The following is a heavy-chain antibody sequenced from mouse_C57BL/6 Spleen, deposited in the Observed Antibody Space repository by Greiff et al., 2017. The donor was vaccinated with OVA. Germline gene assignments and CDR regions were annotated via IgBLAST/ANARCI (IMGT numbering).Heavy chain of an antibody. Sequence: QVQLKESGPELVKPGASVKISCKASGYAFSSSWMNWVKQRPGKGLEWIGRIYPGDGDTNYNGKFKGKATLTADKSSSTAYMQLSSLTSEDSAVYFCARTHSNWGYFDVWGTGTTVTVSS. CDR3: ARTHSNWGYFDV. CDR1: GYAFSSSW. J-gene: IGHJ1*03. CDR2: IYPGDGDT. D-gene: IGHD2-5*01. V-gene: IGHV1-82*01.